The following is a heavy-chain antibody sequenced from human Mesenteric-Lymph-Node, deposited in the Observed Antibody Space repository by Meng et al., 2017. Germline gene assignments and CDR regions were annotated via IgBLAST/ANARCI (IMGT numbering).Heavy chain of an antibody. V-gene: IGHV4-39*07. D-gene: IGHD1-1*01. CDR1: GGSISSSSYY. Sequence: SETLSLTCTVSGGSISSSSYYWGWIRQPPGKGLEWIGSIYYSGSTYYNPSLKSRVTISVDTSNNQFSLNLNSVTAADTAVYYCARSPGWWYLDFWGRGTLVTVSS. CDR2: IYYSGST. J-gene: IGHJ2*01. CDR3: ARSPGWWYLDF.